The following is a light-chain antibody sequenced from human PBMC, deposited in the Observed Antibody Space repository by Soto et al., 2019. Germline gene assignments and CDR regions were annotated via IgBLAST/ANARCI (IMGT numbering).Light chain of an antibody. V-gene: IGKV3-20*01. Sequence: DMVLTQSPGTLSLSPGERATLSCRASQTVRSSSLAWYQQKPGQAPRLLIFGASTRAAGFPDRFSGSGSGTDFTLTIRRLEPEDFAVYCCQQYGSSPRTFGQGTKVELK. CDR1: QTVRSSS. J-gene: IGKJ1*01. CDR2: GAS. CDR3: QQYGSSPRT.